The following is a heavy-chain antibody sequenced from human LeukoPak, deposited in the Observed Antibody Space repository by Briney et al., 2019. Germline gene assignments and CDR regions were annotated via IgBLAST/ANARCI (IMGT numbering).Heavy chain of an antibody. D-gene: IGHD3-22*01. Sequence: SETLSLTCSVSGGSISRHYWSWIRQPPGKRLEWIGYISYSGSTRYNPSFQSRVTISMEMSKTHFSLKLTSVTAADTAVYYCARLLNNDNSGDPDTFDMWGPGTMVTVSS. CDR1: GGSISRHY. CDR2: ISYSGST. CDR3: ARLLNNDNSGDPDTFDM. V-gene: IGHV4-59*08. J-gene: IGHJ3*02.